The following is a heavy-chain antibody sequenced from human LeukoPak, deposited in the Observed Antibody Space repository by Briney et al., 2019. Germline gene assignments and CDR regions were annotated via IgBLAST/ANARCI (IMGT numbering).Heavy chain of an antibody. CDR1: GFTFSSYS. V-gene: IGHV3-21*01. CDR2: ISSSSSYI. Sequence: GGSLRLSCAASGFTFSSYSMNWVRQAPGKGLEWVSSISSSSSYIYYADSVKGRFTISRDNAKNSLYLQMNSLRAEDTAVYYCARVRAVAGMSDHDAFDIWGQGTMVTVSS. J-gene: IGHJ3*02. D-gene: IGHD6-19*01. CDR3: ARVRAVAGMSDHDAFDI.